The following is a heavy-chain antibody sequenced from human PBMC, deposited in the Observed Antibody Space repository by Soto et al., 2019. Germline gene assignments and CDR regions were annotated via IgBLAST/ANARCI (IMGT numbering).Heavy chain of an antibody. Sequence: QVQLQQWGAGLLKPSETLSLNCAVTGGSLSGYYWSWIRQPPGKGLEWIGEVKDGGHTNYSPSLRGPVTISSEPSNHQFSLRLNSVTAADTGVYYCARGQEGVVATHWDQGSLVTVSS. D-gene: IGHD5-12*01. CDR3: ARGQEGVVATH. J-gene: IGHJ4*02. CDR2: VKDGGHT. CDR1: GGSLSGYY. V-gene: IGHV4-34*01.